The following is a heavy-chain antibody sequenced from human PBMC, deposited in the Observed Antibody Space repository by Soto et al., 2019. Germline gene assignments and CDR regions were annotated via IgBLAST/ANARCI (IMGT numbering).Heavy chain of an antibody. Sequence: EVQLVESGGGLVQPGGSLSLSCAASGFTFSSYWMSWVRQAPGKGLEWVANIKQDGSEKYYVDSVKGRFTISRDNAKNSLYLQMNSLRAEDTAVYYCARDPPNDAFDIWGQGTMVTVSS. CDR2: IKQDGSEK. V-gene: IGHV3-7*01. CDR1: GFTFSSYW. J-gene: IGHJ3*02. CDR3: ARDPPNDAFDI.